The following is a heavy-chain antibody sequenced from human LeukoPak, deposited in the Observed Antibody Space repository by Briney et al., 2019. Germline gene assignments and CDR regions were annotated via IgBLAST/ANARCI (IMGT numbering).Heavy chain of an antibody. CDR3: ARDPAPNYYDNRGYYLDY. D-gene: IGHD3-22*01. J-gene: IGHJ4*02. Sequence: SETLSLTCTVSGDSIGSADYYWTWIRQPPGKGLEWIGNIYYSGSTSYKSSIKRRVTMSLDTSKNQFSLKLSSVTAADTADYYCARDPAPNYYDNRGYYLDYWGQGILVTVSS. CDR2: IYYSGST. CDR1: GDSIGSADYY. V-gene: IGHV4-30-4*01.